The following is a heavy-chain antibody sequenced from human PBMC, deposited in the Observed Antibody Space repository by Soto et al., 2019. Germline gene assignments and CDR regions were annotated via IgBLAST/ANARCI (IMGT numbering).Heavy chain of an antibody. CDR2: ISGSGGST. Sequence: LRLSCAASGFTFRSYAMSWVRQAPGKGLKWVSTISGSGGSTYYAETVKGRFTISRDNSKNTLYLQMNSLRAEDTAVYYCAKDRAEWGSYDYWGQGILVTVSS. CDR3: AKDRAEWGSYDY. V-gene: IGHV3-23*01. CDR1: GFTFRSYA. J-gene: IGHJ4*02. D-gene: IGHD7-27*01.